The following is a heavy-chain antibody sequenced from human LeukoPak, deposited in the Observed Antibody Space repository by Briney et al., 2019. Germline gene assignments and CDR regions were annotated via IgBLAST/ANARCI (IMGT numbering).Heavy chain of an antibody. Sequence: ALLLLCAAAGFTFSSYDMHWFLRAPPKELEWVAVIIYNGSNKYYSDSVKDRLTISRDNSKHALYLQMHSLGAEDAAVYYCARDIAPSDYYDSSGYHSPPDYWGQGTLVTVSS. D-gene: IGHD3-22*01. J-gene: IGHJ4*02. CDR1: GFTFSSYD. CDR2: IIYNGSNK. V-gene: IGHV3-30-3*01. CDR3: ARDIAPSDYYDSSGYHSPPDY.